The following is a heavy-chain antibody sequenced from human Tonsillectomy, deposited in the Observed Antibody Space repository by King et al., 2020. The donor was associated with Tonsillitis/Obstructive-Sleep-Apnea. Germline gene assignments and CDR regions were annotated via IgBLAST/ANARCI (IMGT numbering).Heavy chain of an antibody. Sequence: VQLVESGGGVVQPGRSLRLSCAASGFTFSSYGMHWVRQAPGKGLDWVAVIWYDGSNKYYADSVKGRFTISRDNSKNTLYLQMNSLRAEDTAVYYCARVGGGTYHYSYMDVWGKGTTVTVSS. J-gene: IGHJ6*03. CDR3: ARVGGGTYHYSYMDV. CDR1: GFTFSSYG. D-gene: IGHD2-15*01. CDR2: IWYDGSNK. V-gene: IGHV3-33*01.